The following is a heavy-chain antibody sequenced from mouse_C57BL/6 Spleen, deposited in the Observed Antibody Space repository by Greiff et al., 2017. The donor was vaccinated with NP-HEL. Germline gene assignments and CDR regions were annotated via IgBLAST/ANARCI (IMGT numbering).Heavy chain of an antibody. Sequence: VQLQESGPELVKPGASVKISCKASGYAFSSSWMNWVKQRPGKGLEWIGRIYPGDGDTNYNGKFKGKATLTADKSSSTAYMQLSSLTSEDSAVYFCARMGYDYDGGYWYFDVWGTGTTVTVSS. J-gene: IGHJ1*03. D-gene: IGHD2-4*01. CDR3: ARMGYDYDGGYWYFDV. CDR1: GYAFSSSW. V-gene: IGHV1-82*01. CDR2: IYPGDGDT.